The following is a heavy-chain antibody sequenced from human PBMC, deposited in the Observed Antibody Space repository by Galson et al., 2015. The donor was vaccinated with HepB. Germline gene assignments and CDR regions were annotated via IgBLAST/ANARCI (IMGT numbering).Heavy chain of an antibody. Sequence: SLRLSCAASGFTFSSYGMHWVRQAPGKGLEWVAVISSDGSNKYYADSVKGRFTISRDNSKNTLYLQMNSLRAEDTAVYYCAKSRRYCSGGSCLMYYVDYWGHGTLVTVSP. CDR1: GFTFSSYG. CDR2: ISSDGSNK. CDR3: AKSRRYCSGGSCLMYYVDY. V-gene: IGHV3-30*18. D-gene: IGHD2-15*01. J-gene: IGHJ4*01.